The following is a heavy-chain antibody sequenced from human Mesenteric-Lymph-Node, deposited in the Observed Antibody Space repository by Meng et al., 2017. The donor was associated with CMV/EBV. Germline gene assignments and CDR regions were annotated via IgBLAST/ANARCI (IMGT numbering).Heavy chain of an antibody. V-gene: IGHV7-4-1*02. CDR2: INTNTGNP. J-gene: IGHJ4*02. CDR3: ARDGDYGSGSPRDY. CDR1: GYSFTNYA. Sequence: SGYSFTNYALRWVRQAPGQGLEWMGWINTNTGNPTYAQGFTGRFVFSLDTSVSTAYLQISSLKAEDTAVYYCARDGDYGSGSPRDYWGQGTLVTVSS. D-gene: IGHD3-10*01.